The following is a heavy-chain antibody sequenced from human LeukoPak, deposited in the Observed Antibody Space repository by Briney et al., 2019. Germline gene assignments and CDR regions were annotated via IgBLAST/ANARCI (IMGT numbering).Heavy chain of an antibody. J-gene: IGHJ4*02. CDR1: GFSLSTSGMC. V-gene: IGHV2-70*01. D-gene: IGHD3-10*01. CDR2: IDWDDDK. CDR3: ARSRHGSGSYYSDY. Sequence: SGLALVKPTQTLTLTCTFSGFSLSTSGMCVSWIRQPPGKALEWLALIDWDDDKYYSTSLKTRLTISKDTSKNQVVLTMTNMDPVDTATYYCARSRHGSGSYYSDYWGQGTLVTVSS.